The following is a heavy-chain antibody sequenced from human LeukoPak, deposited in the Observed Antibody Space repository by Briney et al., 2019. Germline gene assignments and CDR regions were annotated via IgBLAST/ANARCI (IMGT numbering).Heavy chain of an antibody. V-gene: IGHV3-30*18. CDR1: GFTFSSYS. CDR3: AKDNVLLWFGELLSGGYFDY. J-gene: IGHJ4*02. Sequence: GGSLRLSCAASGFTFSSYSMNWVRQAPGKGLEWVAVISYDGSNKYYADSVKGRFTISRDNSKNTLYLQMNSLRAEDTAVYYCAKDNVLLWFGELLSGGYFDYWGQGTLVTVSS. CDR2: ISYDGSNK. D-gene: IGHD3-10*01.